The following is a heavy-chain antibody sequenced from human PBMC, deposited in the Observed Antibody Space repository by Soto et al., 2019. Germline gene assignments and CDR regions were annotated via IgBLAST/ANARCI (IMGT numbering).Heavy chain of an antibody. V-gene: IGHV1-69*13. Sequence: SVKVSCKASGGTFSSYANSWVRQAPGQGLEWMGGIIPIFGTANYAQKFQGRVTITADESTSTAYMELSSLRSEDTAVYYCARGSYYYGSGSYNYYYGMDVWGQGTTVTVSS. CDR3: ARGSYYYGSGSYNYYYGMDV. CDR2: IIPIFGTA. CDR1: GGTFSSYA. D-gene: IGHD3-10*01. J-gene: IGHJ6*02.